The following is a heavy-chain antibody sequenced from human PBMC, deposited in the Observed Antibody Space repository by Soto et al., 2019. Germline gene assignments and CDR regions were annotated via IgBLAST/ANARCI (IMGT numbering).Heavy chain of an antibody. Sequence: SVKVSCKASENTFSTYSLHWVRQAPGQGLEWMGRIIPILGIANYAQKFQGRVTITADKSTSTAYMELSSLRSEDTAVYYCAGEGYSYGYAMDVWGQGTTVTVSS. D-gene: IGHD5-18*01. CDR1: ENTFSTYS. V-gene: IGHV1-69*04. J-gene: IGHJ6*02. CDR3: AGEGYSYGYAMDV. CDR2: IIPILGIA.